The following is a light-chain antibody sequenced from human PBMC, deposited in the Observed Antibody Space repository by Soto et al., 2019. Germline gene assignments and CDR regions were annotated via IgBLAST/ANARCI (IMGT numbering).Light chain of an antibody. CDR3: KQYSSSPPIT. Sequence: EIVLTQSPGTLSLSPGERATISCRASESVIKYLAWYQQKPGQAPRLLIHGASSRATGIPDRFSGSGSGTDFTLTINRLEPEDFAVYYCKQYSSSPPITFGQGKRLEIK. CDR1: ESVIKY. V-gene: IGKV3-20*01. J-gene: IGKJ5*01. CDR2: GAS.